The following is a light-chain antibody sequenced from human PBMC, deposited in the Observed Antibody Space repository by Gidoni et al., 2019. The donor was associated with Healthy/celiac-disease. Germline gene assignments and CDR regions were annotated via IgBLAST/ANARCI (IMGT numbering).Light chain of an antibody. V-gene: IGLV3-25*03. CDR1: ALPKQY. J-gene: IGLJ2*01. CDR3: QSADSSGTYQV. Sequence: SYALTQPPSVSVSPGQTARIPGSGDALPKQYAYWYQQKPGQAPVRVIYKDSERPSGIPERFSGASSGTTGTLTISGVQAEDEADYYCQSADSSGTYQVFGGGTKLTVL. CDR2: KDS.